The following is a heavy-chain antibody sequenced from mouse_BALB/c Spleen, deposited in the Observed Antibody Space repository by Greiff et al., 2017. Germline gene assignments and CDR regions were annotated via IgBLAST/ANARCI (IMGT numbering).Heavy chain of an antibody. D-gene: IGHD1-1*01. J-gene: IGHJ4*01. CDR3: ARTHYYGSSSYAMDY. CDR1: GFTFSSFG. Sequence: DVMLVESGGGLVQPGGSRKLSCAASGFTFSSFGMHWVRQAPEKGLEWVAYISSGSSTIYYADTVKGRFTISRDNPKNTLFLQMTSLRSEDTAMYYCARTHYYGSSSYAMDYWGQGTSVTVSS. V-gene: IGHV5-17*02. CDR2: ISSGSSTI.